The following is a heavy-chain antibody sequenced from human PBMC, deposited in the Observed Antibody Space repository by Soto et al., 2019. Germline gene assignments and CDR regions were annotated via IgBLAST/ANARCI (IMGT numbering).Heavy chain of an antibody. CDR1: GYTFTGYY. CDR3: ARGSGSGDDGPYYYYGMDV. V-gene: IGHV1-2*04. J-gene: IGHJ6*02. Sequence: GASVKVSCKASGYTFTGYYMHWVRQAPGQGLEWMGWINPNSGGTNYAQKFKGWVTMTRDTSISTAYMELSRLRSDDTAVYYCARGSGSGDDGPYYYYGMDVWGQGTTVTVSS. D-gene: IGHD5-12*01. CDR2: INPNSGGT.